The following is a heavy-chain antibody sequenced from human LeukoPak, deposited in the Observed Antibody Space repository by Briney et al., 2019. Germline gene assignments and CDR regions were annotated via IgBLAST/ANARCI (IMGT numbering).Heavy chain of an antibody. CDR2: IYYSGST. D-gene: IGHD4-23*01. Sequence: TASETLSLTCTVSGGSISSSSYYWGWIRQPPGKGLEWIGSIYYSGSTYYNPSLKSRVTISVDTSKNQFSLKLSSVTAADTAVYYCARDPRPMTTVVYFDYWGQGTLVTVSS. J-gene: IGHJ4*02. CDR3: ARDPRPMTTVVYFDY. V-gene: IGHV4-39*07. CDR1: GGSISSSSYY.